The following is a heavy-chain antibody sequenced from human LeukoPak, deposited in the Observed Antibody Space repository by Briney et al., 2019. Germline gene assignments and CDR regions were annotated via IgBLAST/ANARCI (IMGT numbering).Heavy chain of an antibody. CDR3: AKGGTIFGVARPWNWFDP. Sequence: GESLKISCKGSGYSFTSYWIGWVRQMPGKGLEWMGIIYPGDSDTRYSPSFQGQVTISADKSISTAYLQWSSLKASDTAMYYCAKGGTIFGVARPWNWFDPWGQGTLVTVSS. J-gene: IGHJ5*02. D-gene: IGHD3-3*01. CDR1: GYSFTSYW. V-gene: IGHV5-51*01. CDR2: IYPGDSDT.